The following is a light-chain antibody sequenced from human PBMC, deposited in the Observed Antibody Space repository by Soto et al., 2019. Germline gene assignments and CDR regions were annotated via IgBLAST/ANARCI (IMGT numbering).Light chain of an antibody. V-gene: IGKV1-5*03. J-gene: IGKJ2*01. CDR2: KAS. CDR3: QQYTTYPLT. Sequence: DIQMTQSPSTLSASVGDRVTITCRASQNIGTLLAWYQQQPGKAPMFLIYKASNLESGVPSRFSGSGSGTEFTLTISSLQPDDFATYYCQQYTTYPLTFGQGTKLEIK. CDR1: QNIGTL.